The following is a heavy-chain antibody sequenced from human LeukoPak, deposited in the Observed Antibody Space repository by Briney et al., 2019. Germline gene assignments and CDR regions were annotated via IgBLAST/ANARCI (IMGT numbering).Heavy chain of an antibody. V-gene: IGHV1-2*02. CDR2: INPNSGGT. Sequence: ASVKVSCKASGYTFTSYYMHWVRQAPGQGLEWMGWINPNSGGTNYAQKFQGGVTMTRDTSISTAYMELSRLRSDDTAVYYCARDGTQQLPGNWFDPWGQGTLVTVSS. CDR1: GYTFTSYY. CDR3: ARDGTQQLPGNWFDP. D-gene: IGHD6-13*01. J-gene: IGHJ5*02.